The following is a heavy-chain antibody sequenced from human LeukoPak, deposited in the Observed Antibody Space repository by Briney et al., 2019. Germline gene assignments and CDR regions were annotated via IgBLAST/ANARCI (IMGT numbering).Heavy chain of an antibody. D-gene: IGHD2-2*01. CDR2: ISWSGDRM. CDR1: GFTFEDHV. V-gene: IGHV3-9*01. J-gene: IGHJ4*02. CDR3: AKDLGGSATTV. Sequence: GRSLRLSCAASGFTFEDHVMHGVRQAPGKGLEWVSSISWSGDRMGYADAVKGRFTISRDNAKNSLFLQMNSLRVEDTALYYCAKDLGGSATTVWGQGTLVTVSS.